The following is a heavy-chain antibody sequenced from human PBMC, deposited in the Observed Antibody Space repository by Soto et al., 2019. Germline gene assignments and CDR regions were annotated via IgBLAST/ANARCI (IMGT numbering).Heavy chain of an antibody. CDR2: IYYSGST. V-gene: IGHV4-59*11. CDR3: ARAAGASIYYYYYGMDV. D-gene: IGHD1-26*01. Sequence: SETLSLTCTVSGGSISSHYWSWIRQPPGKGLEWIGYIYYSGSTNYNPSLKSRVTISVDTSKNQFSLKLSSVTAADTAVYYCARAAGASIYYYYYGMDVWGQGTTVTVSS. J-gene: IGHJ6*02. CDR1: GGSISSHY.